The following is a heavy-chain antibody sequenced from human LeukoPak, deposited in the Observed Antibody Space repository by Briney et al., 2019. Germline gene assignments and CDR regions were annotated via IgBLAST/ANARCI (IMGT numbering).Heavy chain of an antibody. CDR1: GGSFSGYY. J-gene: IGHJ4*02. CDR3: ARGGSGSYYGY. V-gene: IGHV4-34*01. CDR2: INHSGST. Sequence: PSETLSLTCAVYGGSFSGYYWSWIRQPPGKGLEWIGEINHSGSTNYNPSLKSRVTISVDTSKNQFSLQLNSVTPEDTAVYYCARGGSGSYYGYWGQGTLVTVSS. D-gene: IGHD1-26*01.